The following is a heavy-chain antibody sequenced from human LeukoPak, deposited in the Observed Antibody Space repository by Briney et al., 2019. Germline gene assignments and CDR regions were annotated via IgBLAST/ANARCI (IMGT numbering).Heavy chain of an antibody. CDR3: ARDLGIAVAGGSFDI. D-gene: IGHD6-19*01. CDR1: GYTFTSYG. J-gene: IGHJ3*02. V-gene: IGHV1-18*01. CDR2: ISAYNGNT. Sequence: ASVKVSCKASGYTFTSYGISWVRQAPGQGLEWMGWISAYNGNTNYAQKLQGRVTMTTDTSTSTAYMELRGLGSDDTAVYYCARDLGIAVAGGSFDIWGQGTMVTVSS.